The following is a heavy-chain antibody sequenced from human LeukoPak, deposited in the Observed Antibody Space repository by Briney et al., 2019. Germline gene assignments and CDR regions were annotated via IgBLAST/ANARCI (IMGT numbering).Heavy chain of an antibody. D-gene: IGHD3-22*01. CDR2: ISAYNGNT. Sequence: ASVKVSYRASGYTFTNYGISWVRQAPGQGLEGMGWISAYNGNTNYAQKLQGRVTITTDTSTSTAYMELRSLRSDDTAVYYCAREGGGYDSSGYLYYFDYWGQGTLVTVSS. V-gene: IGHV1-18*01. J-gene: IGHJ4*02. CDR3: AREGGGYDSSGYLYYFDY. CDR1: GYTFTNYG.